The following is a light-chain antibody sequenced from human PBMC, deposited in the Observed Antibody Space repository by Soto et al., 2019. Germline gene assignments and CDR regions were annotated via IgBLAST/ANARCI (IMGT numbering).Light chain of an antibody. J-gene: IGLJ2*01. Sequence: QPVLTQPPSVSGAPGQRITISCTGSSSNIGAGYDVHWYQQLPGTAPKLLIYDNTNRPSGVPDRFSGSKSGTSASLAITGLQDEDGADYYCQSYDSSLSVVFGGGTKLTVL. V-gene: IGLV1-40*01. CDR1: SSNIGAGYD. CDR3: QSYDSSLSVV. CDR2: DNT.